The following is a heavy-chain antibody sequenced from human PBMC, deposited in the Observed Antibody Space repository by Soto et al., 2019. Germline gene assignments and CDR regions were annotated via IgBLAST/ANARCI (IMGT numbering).Heavy chain of an antibody. V-gene: IGHV3-7*01. CDR2: IKQDGSEK. CDR3: ARDRYSSSWFIYYGMDV. D-gene: IGHD6-13*01. CDR1: GFTFSSYW. J-gene: IGHJ6*02. Sequence: HPGGSLRLSCAASGFTFSSYWMSWVRQAPGKGLEWVANIKQDGSEKYYVDSVKGRFTISRDNAKNSLYLQMNSLRAEDTAVYYCARDRYSSSWFIYYGMDVWGQGTTVTVSS.